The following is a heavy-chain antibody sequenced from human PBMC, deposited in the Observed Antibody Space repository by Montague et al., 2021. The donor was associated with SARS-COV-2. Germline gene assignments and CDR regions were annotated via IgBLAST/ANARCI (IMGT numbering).Heavy chain of an antibody. CDR1: GGSFLRRSYY. J-gene: IGHJ4*02. D-gene: IGHD4-23*01. V-gene: IGHV4-39*01. CDR3: ARRGDYGGPRFDY. Sequence: SETLSLTCTVSGGSFLRRSYYWGRIRQPPGIWLEWIGSIYYSGSTHYILALKSRVTISVDTSKNQFSLKLSSVTAADTAVYYCARRGDYGGPRFDYWGQGTLVSVSS. CDR2: IYYSGST.